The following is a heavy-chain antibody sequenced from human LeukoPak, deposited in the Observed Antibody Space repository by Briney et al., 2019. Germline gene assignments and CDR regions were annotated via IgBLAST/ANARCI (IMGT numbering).Heavy chain of an antibody. D-gene: IGHD3-10*01. V-gene: IGHV3-74*01. CDR1: GFTFRNFW. CDR2: IIYDGAAT. Sequence: PGGSLRLSCAASGFTFRNFWMHWVRHVPGEGLVWVSRIIYDGAATNYADSVRGRFTISRDNANNMLYLQMNSLRVEDTGIYYCTREKVLRGDCYYYMDVWGKGTTVTVSS. CDR3: TREKVLRGDCYYYMDV. J-gene: IGHJ6*03.